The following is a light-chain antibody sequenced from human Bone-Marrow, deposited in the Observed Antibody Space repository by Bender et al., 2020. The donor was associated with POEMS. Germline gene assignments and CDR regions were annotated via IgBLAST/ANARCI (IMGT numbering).Light chain of an antibody. CDR1: SSDVGGYNY. J-gene: IGLJ3*02. V-gene: IGLV2-14*01. Sequence: QSALTQPASVSGSPGQSIAISCTGTSSDVGGYNYVSWYQQHPGKAPKLMISEINNRPSGVSHRFSGSKSGNTASLTISGLQAEDEAEYYCSSYTSSSTWVFGGGTKVTVL. CDR3: SSYTSSSTWV. CDR2: EIN.